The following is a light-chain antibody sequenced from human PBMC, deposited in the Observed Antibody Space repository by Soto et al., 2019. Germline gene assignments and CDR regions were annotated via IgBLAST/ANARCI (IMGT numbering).Light chain of an antibody. CDR2: AAS. CDR1: QSISNY. Sequence: DLQMTQSPSSLSASVGDRVTITGRASQSISNYLNWYQQKPGKAPKLLSYAASSLQSGVPSRFSGSGSGTDFTLTISSLQPEDFATYYCQQSYSTRITFGQGTRLEIK. J-gene: IGKJ5*01. CDR3: QQSYSTRIT. V-gene: IGKV1-39*01.